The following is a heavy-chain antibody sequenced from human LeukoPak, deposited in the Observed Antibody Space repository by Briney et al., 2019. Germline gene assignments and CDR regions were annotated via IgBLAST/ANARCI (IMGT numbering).Heavy chain of an antibody. V-gene: IGHV3-30*01. J-gene: IGHJ4*02. CDR2: ISYDGSNK. D-gene: IGHD3-22*01. CDR1: GFTFSSYA. Sequence: GGSLRLPCAASGFTFSSYAMHWVRQAPGKGLEWVAVISYDGSNKYYADSVKGRFTISRDNSKNTLYLQMNSLRAEDTAVYYCARGRHYYDSSGRPSGFDYWGQGTLVTVSS. CDR3: ARGRHYYDSSGRPSGFDY.